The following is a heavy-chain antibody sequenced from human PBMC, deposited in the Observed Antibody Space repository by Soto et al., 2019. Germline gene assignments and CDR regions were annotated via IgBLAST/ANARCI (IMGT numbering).Heavy chain of an antibody. J-gene: IGHJ4*02. V-gene: IGHV4-59*01. Sequence: QVQLQESGPGLVKPSETLSLTCTVSGGSISSYYWSWIRQPPGKGLEWIGFIYNSGSTNYNPSLKSRVTISIDTSRNQFSLILSSVTAADTAVYYCARAPYGSGTKPYYFDYWGQGTMVTVSS. CDR1: GGSISSYY. CDR3: ARAPYGSGTKPYYFDY. CDR2: IYNSGST. D-gene: IGHD3-10*01.